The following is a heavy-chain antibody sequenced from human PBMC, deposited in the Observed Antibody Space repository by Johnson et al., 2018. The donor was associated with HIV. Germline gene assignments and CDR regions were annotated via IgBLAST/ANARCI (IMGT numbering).Heavy chain of an antibody. Sequence: QVQLVESGGGLVQPGGSLRLSCAASGFTFSSYAMHWVRQAPGKGLEWVAVISYDGSNKYYADSVKGRFTISRDNSKNTLYLQMNSLKTEDTAVYYCTTEYNWNDKGGAFDIWGQGTMVTVSS. V-gene: IGHV3-30-3*01. D-gene: IGHD1-1*01. J-gene: IGHJ3*02. CDR3: TTEYNWNDKGGAFDI. CDR1: GFTFSSYA. CDR2: ISYDGSNK.